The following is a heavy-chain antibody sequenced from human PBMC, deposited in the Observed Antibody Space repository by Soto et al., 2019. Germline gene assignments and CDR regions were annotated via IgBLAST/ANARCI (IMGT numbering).Heavy chain of an antibody. CDR2: ISGSGGST. CDR3: ARSYDCWSGYYHYYYYLDV. CDR1: GFTFSSYA. Sequence: GGSLRLSCAASGFTFSSYAMSWVRQAPGKGLEWVSAISGSGGSTYYADSVKGRFTISRDNSKNTLYLQMNSLRAEDTAVYYCARSYDCWSGYYHYYYYLDVWGKGTTVNVFS. V-gene: IGHV3-23*01. J-gene: IGHJ6*03. D-gene: IGHD3-3*01.